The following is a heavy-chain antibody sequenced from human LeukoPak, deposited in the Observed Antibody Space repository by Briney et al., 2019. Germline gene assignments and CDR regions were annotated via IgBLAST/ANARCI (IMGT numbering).Heavy chain of an antibody. CDR2: IYSGGST. D-gene: IGHD2-15*01. CDR1: GFTVSSNY. Sequence: PGGSLRLSCAASGFTVSSNYMSWVRQGPGKGLEWVSVIYSGGSTYYADSVKGRFTISRDNSKNTLYLQMNSLRAEDTAVYYCARDRPGSDAFDIWGQGTMVTVSS. J-gene: IGHJ3*02. CDR3: ARDRPGSDAFDI. V-gene: IGHV3-53*05.